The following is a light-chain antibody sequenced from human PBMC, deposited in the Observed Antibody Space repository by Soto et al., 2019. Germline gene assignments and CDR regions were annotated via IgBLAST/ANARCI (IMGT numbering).Light chain of an antibody. CDR3: QSYDSSLNGVV. CDR2: GNN. J-gene: IGLJ2*01. Sequence: QPVLTQPPSVSGAPGQRVTISCTGSSSNIGAGYDVHWYQQLPGTAPKLLIYGNNNRPSGVPDRFSGSKSGTSASLAITGLQAEDEADYHCQSYDSSLNGVVFGGGTKLTVL. V-gene: IGLV1-40*01. CDR1: SSNIGAGYD.